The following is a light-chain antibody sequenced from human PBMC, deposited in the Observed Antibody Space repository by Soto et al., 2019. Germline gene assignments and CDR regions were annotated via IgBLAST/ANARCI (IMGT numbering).Light chain of an antibody. CDR1: SSDVGGYNF. CDR3: SSYAGGNNLV. J-gene: IGLJ2*01. CDR2: EVS. Sequence: QSALTQPPSASGSPGQSVTISCTGTSSDVGGYNFVSWYQQHPVKAPKLMIYEVSKRPSGVPDRFSGSKSGNTASLTVSGLQAEDEADYYCSSYAGGNNLVFGGGTKLTVL. V-gene: IGLV2-8*01.